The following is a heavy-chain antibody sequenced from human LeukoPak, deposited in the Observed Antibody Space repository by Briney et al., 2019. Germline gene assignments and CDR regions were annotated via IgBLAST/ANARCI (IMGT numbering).Heavy chain of an antibody. CDR2: IRSKAYGGTT. J-gene: IGHJ4*02. CDR1: GFTVSSNY. V-gene: IGHV3-49*04. CDR3: TRVNGVYYYDSSGGYYFDY. D-gene: IGHD3-22*01. Sequence: GGSLRLSCAASGFTVSSNYMSWVRQAPGKGLEWVGFIRSKAYGGTTEYAASVKGRFTISRDDSKSIAYLQMNSLKTEDTAVYYCTRVNGVYYYDSSGGYYFDYWGQGTLVTVSS.